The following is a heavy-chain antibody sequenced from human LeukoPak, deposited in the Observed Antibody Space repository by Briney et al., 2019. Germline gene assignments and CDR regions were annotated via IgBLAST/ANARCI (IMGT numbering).Heavy chain of an antibody. CDR1: GFTFRSYN. J-gene: IGHJ4*02. CDR3: ASSIVTGGTTPFDY. CDR2: ISSSSDTI. Sequence: GGSLRLSCAASGFTFRSYNMNWVRQAPGKGLEWVSYISSSSDTIYYADSVKGRITISRDNAKNSLYLQMNSLRAEDTAVYYCASSIVTGGTTPFDYWGQGTLVTVSS. V-gene: IGHV3-48*04. D-gene: IGHD6-13*01.